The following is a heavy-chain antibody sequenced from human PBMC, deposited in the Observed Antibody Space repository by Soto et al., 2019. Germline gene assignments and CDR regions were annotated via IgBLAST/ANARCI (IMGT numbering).Heavy chain of an antibody. CDR2: INPNSGGT. Sequence: ASVKVSCKASGYTFTGYYMHWARQAPGQGLEWMGWINPNSGGTNYAQKFQGWVTMTRDTSISTAYMDLSRLRSDDTAVYYCARGGRQYQLLTDAFDIWGQGTMVTVSS. J-gene: IGHJ3*02. CDR1: GYTFTGYY. D-gene: IGHD2-2*01. CDR3: ARGGRQYQLLTDAFDI. V-gene: IGHV1-2*04.